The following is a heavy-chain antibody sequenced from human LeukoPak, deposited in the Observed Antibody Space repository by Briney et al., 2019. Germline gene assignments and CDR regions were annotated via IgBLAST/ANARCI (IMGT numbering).Heavy chain of an antibody. CDR2: IIPIFGTA. CDR1: GGTFSSYA. CDR3: ARGVGPKRGWFDY. V-gene: IGHV1-69*05. D-gene: IGHD1-26*01. Sequence: ASVKVSCKASGGTFSSYAISWVRQAPGQGLEWMGGIIPIFGTANYAQKFQGRVTITTDESTSTAYMELSSLRSEDTAVYYCARGVGPKRGWFDYWGQGTLVTVSS. J-gene: IGHJ4*02.